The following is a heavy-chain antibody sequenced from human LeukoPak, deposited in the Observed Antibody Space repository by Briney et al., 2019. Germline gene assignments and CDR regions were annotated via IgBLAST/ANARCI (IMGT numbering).Heavy chain of an antibody. CDR2: IKQDGSEK. V-gene: IGHV3-7*01. J-gene: IGHJ4*02. CDR3: ARIGGYSYGFDY. CDR1: KFTFSNYW. D-gene: IGHD5-18*01. Sequence: PGGSLRLSCAASKFTFSNYWMSWVRQAPGKGLEWVANIKQDGSEKYYVDSVKGRFTISRDNAKKTLYLQLSSLRAEDTAMYYCARIGGYSYGFDYWGQGTLVTVSS.